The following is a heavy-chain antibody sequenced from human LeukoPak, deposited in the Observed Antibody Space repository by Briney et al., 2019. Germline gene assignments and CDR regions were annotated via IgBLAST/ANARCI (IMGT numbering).Heavy chain of an antibody. Sequence: GESLKISXKGSGYSFTSYWIGWVRQMPGKGLEWMGIIYPGDSDTRYSPSFQGQVTISADKSISTASLQWSSLKASDTAMYYCARGGDIVVVVAATSFDYWGQGTLVTVSS. CDR1: GYSFTSYW. CDR3: ARGGDIVVVVAATSFDY. J-gene: IGHJ4*02. V-gene: IGHV5-51*01. D-gene: IGHD2-15*01. CDR2: IYPGDSDT.